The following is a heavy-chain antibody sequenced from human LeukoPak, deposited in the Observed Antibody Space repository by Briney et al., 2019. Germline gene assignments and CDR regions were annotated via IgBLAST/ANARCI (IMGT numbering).Heavy chain of an antibody. CDR3: ARGPLGSGYIDY. J-gene: IGHJ4*02. CDR2: INPNSGGT. CDR1: GYTFTGYY. V-gene: IGHV1-2*02. Sequence: ASVKVSCTASGYTFTGYYMHWVRQAPGQGLEWMGWINPNSGGTNYAQKFQGRVTMTRDTSISTAYMELSRLRSDDTAVYYCARGPLGSGYIDYWGQGTLVTVSS. D-gene: IGHD3-22*01.